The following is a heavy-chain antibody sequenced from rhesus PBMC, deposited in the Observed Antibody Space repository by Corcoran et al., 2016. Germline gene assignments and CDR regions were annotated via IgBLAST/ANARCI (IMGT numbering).Heavy chain of an antibody. CDR1: GGSIRSNY. CDR2: IYGSGSST. J-gene: IGHJ4*01. V-gene: IGHV4S11*01. CDR3: ARAGYEDDYGYYYTFDY. D-gene: IGHD3-9*01. Sequence: QVQLQESGPGLVKPLETLSLTCAVSGGSIRSNYWSGLRQPPGKGLEWIGYIYGSGSSTNYNPSLKSRVTLSVDTSKNQFSLKLSSVTAADTAVYYCARAGYEDDYGYYYTFDYWGQGVLVTVSS.